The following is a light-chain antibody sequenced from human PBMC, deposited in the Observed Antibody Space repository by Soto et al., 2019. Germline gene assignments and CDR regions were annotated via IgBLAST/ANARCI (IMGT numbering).Light chain of an antibody. CDR3: GTWDSSLSAGV. CDR2: ENN. J-gene: IGLJ2*01. CDR1: SPNIGNNY. Sequence: QSVLTQPPSVSAAPGQKVTISCFGSSPNIGNNYVSWYQQLPGTAPKLLIYENNKRPSGIPDRFSGSKSGTSATLGITGLQTGDEADFYCGTWDSSLSAGVFGGGTQLTVL. V-gene: IGLV1-51*02.